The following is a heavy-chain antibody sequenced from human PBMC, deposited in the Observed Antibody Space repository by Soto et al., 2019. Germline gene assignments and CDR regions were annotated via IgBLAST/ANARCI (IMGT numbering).Heavy chain of an antibody. CDR1: GFTFDDYA. D-gene: IGHD4-17*01. CDR2: ISWNSGSI. CDR3: AKDKGVRWSGDAFDI. V-gene: IGHV3-9*01. J-gene: IGHJ3*02. Sequence: GGSLRLSCAASGFTFDDYAMHWVRQAPGKGLEWVSGISWNSGSIGYADSVKGRFTISRDNAKNSLYLQMNSLRAEDTALYYCAKDKGVRWSGDAFDIWGQGTMVTVSS.